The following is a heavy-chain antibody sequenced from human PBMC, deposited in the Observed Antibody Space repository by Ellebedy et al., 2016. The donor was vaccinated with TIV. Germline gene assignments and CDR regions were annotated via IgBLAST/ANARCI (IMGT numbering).Heavy chain of an antibody. V-gene: IGHV3-53*01. J-gene: IGHJ6*02. CDR1: GFTVSSNY. Sequence: GGSLRLSCAASGFTVSSNYMSWVRQAPGRGLEWVSTIYSSGGTYYAGSVKGRFTISRDNSKNTLYLQMNSLRAEDTATYFCIKRPPYDRSKFYYCGMDVWGQGTLVTVSS. D-gene: IGHD3-22*01. CDR3: IKRPPYDRSKFYYCGMDV. CDR2: IYSSGGT.